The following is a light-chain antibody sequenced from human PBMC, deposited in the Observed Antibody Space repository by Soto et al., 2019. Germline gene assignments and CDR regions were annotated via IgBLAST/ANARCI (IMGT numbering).Light chain of an antibody. Sequence: QSALTQPASVSGSPGQSITISCTGTSSDVGAYKYVSWYQHHPGKAPKLIIYEVTHRPAGISDRFSASKSGNTASLTISGLQAEDEADYYCNSLRVNHLYVFGSGTKVTVL. CDR3: NSLRVNHLYV. V-gene: IGLV2-14*01. J-gene: IGLJ1*01. CDR2: EVT. CDR1: SSDVGAYKY.